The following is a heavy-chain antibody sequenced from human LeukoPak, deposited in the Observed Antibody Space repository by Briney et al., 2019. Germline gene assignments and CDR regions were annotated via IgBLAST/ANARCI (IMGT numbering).Heavy chain of an antibody. J-gene: IGHJ6*03. CDR2: IDRGNCYT. Sequence: GGSLRLSCAVSGFSLITYCLHWVRQPPGKGLAGVSSIDRGNCYTYYADSVKGRFTISRDDAKNSLYLQMDSLRAEDTGVYYCAREDPSRVYYYYFDVGGNGTTVTVSS. CDR1: GFSLITYC. CDR3: AREDPSRVYYYYFDV. V-gene: IGHV3-21*04.